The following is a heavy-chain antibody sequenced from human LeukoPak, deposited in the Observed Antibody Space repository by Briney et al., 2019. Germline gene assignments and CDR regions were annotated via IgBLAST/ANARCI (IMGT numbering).Heavy chain of an antibody. Sequence: ASVKVSCKASGYTFTGYYMHWVRQAPGQGLEWMGWINPNSGGTNYAQKFQGRVTMTRDTSLSTAYMELSRLRSDDTAVYYCASTQYCSGGSCYSCDYWGQGTLVTVSS. CDR2: INPNSGGT. D-gene: IGHD2-15*01. V-gene: IGHV1-2*02. CDR3: ASTQYCSGGSCYSCDY. J-gene: IGHJ4*02. CDR1: GYTFTGYY.